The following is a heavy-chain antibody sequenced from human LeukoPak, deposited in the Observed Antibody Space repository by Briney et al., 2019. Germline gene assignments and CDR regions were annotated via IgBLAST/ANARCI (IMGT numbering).Heavy chain of an antibody. Sequence: GSLRLSCAASGFTFSNYDLHWVRQAPGKGLEWVAFIRYDGSNKYYTDSVKGRFTISRDNSKNTLFLQMNSLRAEDTAVYYCANGEGSGSYSLDYWGQGTLVTVSS. D-gene: IGHD3-10*01. CDR1: GFTFSNYD. J-gene: IGHJ4*02. CDR2: IRYDGSNK. CDR3: ANGEGSGSYSLDY. V-gene: IGHV3-30*02.